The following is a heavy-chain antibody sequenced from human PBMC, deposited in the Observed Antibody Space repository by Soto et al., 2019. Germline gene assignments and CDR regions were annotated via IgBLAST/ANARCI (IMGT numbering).Heavy chain of an antibody. D-gene: IGHD3-22*01. CDR2: INHSGST. V-gene: IGHV4-34*01. J-gene: IGHJ4*02. CDR3: ARGPGSYYYDSSGYYDY. CDR1: GGSFSGYY. Sequence: SETLSLTCAVYGGSFSGYYWSWIRQPPGKGLEWIGEINHSGSTNYNPSLKSRVTISVDTSKNQFSLKLSSVTAADTAVYYCARGPGSYYYDSSGYYDYGGQG.